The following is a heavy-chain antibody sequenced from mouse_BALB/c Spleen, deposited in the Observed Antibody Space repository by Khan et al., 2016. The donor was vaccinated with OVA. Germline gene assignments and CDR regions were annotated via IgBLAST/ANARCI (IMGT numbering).Heavy chain of an antibody. Sequence: EVQVVESGGGLVQSGGSRKLSCAASGFTFTSYGMHWIRQAPEKGLEWVAYISSDSNTIYYADTVKGRFTNSRDNPKNTLFLQMTSLRSGDTAMYFCATSYFYGYYFDYWGQGTTLTVSS. CDR3: ATSYFYGYYFDY. V-gene: IGHV5-17*02. CDR2: ISSDSNTI. CDR1: GFTFTSYG. D-gene: IGHD1-1*01. J-gene: IGHJ2*01.